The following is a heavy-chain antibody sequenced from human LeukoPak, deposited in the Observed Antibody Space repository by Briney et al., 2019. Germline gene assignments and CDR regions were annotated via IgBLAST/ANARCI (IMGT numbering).Heavy chain of an antibody. V-gene: IGHV4-39*01. CDR1: GGSISSSSYY. CDR3: ARHADSGLWFGELLHLDN. D-gene: IGHD3-10*01. J-gene: IGHJ4*02. CDR2: IYYSGST. Sequence: PSETLSLTCTVSGGSISSSSYYWGWIRQPPGKGLEWIGSIYYSGSTYYNPSLKSRVTISVDTSKNQFSLKLSSVTAADTAVYYCARHADSGLWFGELLHLDNWGQGTLVTVSS.